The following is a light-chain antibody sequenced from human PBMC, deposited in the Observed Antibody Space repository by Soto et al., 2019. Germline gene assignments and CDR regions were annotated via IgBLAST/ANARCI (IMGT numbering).Light chain of an antibody. J-gene: IGKJ1*01. CDR2: GAS. V-gene: IGKV3-15*01. CDR3: QQYNNWPPVT. CDR1: QSVSSN. Sequence: IVMTQSAATLSVSPGERTTLSCRAIQSVSSNFAWYQQKPCQAPRLPIYGASTRATGIPARFSGSGSGTEFTLTLSSLQSEDFAVYYCQQYNNWPPVTFGQGTKVDIK.